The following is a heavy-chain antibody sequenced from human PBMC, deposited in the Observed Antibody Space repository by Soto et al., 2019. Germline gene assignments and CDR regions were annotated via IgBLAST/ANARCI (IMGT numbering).Heavy chain of an antibody. V-gene: IGHV1-3*01. CDR1: GYTFTSYA. D-gene: IGHD4-17*01. Sequence: ASVKVSCKASGYTFTSYAMHWVRQAPGQRLEWMGWINAGNGNTKYSQKFQGRVTITRDTSASTAYMELSSLRSEDTAVYYCARVPDYGDYYRWYFDLWGRGTLVTVSS. J-gene: IGHJ2*01. CDR3: ARVPDYGDYYRWYFDL. CDR2: INAGNGNT.